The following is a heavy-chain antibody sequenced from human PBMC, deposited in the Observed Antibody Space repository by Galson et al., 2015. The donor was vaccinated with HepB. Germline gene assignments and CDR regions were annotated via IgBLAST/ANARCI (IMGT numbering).Heavy chain of an antibody. CDR3: AKTMVRAMPDY. J-gene: IGHJ4*02. V-gene: IGHV3-11*01. D-gene: IGHD3-10*01. CDR1: GFTFSDYY. CDR2: ISSSGSTI. Sequence: SLRLSCAASGFTFSDYYMSWIRQAPGKGLEWVSYISSSGSTIYYADSVKGRFTISRDNAKNSLYLQMNSLRAEDTAVYYCAKTMVRAMPDYWGQGTLVTVSS.